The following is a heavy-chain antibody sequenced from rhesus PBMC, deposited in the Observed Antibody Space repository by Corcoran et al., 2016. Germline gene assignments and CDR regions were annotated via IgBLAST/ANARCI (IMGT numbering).Heavy chain of an antibody. CDR2: ISEIVGTI. Sequence: DVQLVESGGGLVKPGGSLRLSCVASGFTFSSYEMHWVRQAPGKGLEWVSVISEIVGTIYSTDLVKCRFTISRDNAKNSLFLQMNSLRAEDTAVYYCAKNYYDSGYYTGGYFDYWGQGVLVTVSS. J-gene: IGHJ4*01. CDR3: AKNYYDSGYYTGGYFDY. CDR1: GFTFSSYE. D-gene: IGHD3-28*01. V-gene: IGHV3-100*02.